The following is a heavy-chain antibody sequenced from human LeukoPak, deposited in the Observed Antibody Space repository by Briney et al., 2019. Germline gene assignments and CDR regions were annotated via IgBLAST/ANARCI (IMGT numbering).Heavy chain of an antibody. D-gene: IGHD5-18*01. CDR3: ARGGAVHSYGSRPYYYYYYMDV. J-gene: IGHJ6*03. V-gene: IGHV4-39*07. CDR2: IYYSGNT. CDR1: GGSISSSTYY. Sequence: PSETLSLTCTVSGGSISSSTYYWGWIRQPPGKGLEWIGNIYYSGNTYYNPSLKSRVTISVDTSKNQFSLKLSSVTAADTAVYYCARGGAVHSYGSRPYYYYYYMDVWGKGTTVTISS.